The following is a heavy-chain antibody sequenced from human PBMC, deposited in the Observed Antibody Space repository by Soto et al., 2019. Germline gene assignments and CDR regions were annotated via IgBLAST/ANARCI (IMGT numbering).Heavy chain of an antibody. CDR3: XXXXXXXXXXKGY. CDR2: ISAYNSTT. Sequence: QVQLVQSGAEVKKPGASVKVSCKASGYTFTSYGISWXXXAXXXXXEWMGWISAYNSTTNSAQKLQGRVTMTTDTXXXXXXXXXXXXXXXXXXXXXXXXXXXXXXXXKGYWGQGTLVTVSS. J-gene: IGHJ4*02. CDR1: GYTFTSYG. V-gene: IGHV1-18*01.